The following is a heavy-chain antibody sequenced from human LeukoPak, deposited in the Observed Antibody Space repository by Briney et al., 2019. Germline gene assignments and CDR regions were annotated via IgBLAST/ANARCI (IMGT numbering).Heavy chain of an antibody. CDR3: ARDYWNPDY. CDR2: INSGSSTI. Sequence: GGSLRLSCAASGFTLSTYTMNWVRRAPGKGLEWVSYINSGSSTIYYADSVKGRFTISRDNSKNTLYLQMNSLRAEDTAVYYCARDYWNPDYWGQGTLVTVSS. D-gene: IGHD1-1*01. J-gene: IGHJ4*02. CDR1: GFTLSTYT. V-gene: IGHV3-48*01.